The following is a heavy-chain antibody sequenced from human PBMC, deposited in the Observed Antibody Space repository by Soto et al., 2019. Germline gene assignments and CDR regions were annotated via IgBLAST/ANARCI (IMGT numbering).Heavy chain of an antibody. CDR3: AKDPYPVVVVPAANGMDV. CDR2: ISGSGGTR. J-gene: IGHJ6*02. V-gene: IGHV3-23*01. Sequence: EVQLLESGGGLIQPGGSLRLSCAASGLTFSRYAMNWVRQAPGKGLEWVSAISGSGGTRNYADSVKGRLTISRDNSKGILYLQMNSLRADDTAVYYCAKDPYPVVVVPAANGMDVWGQGTTVTVSS. D-gene: IGHD2-2*01. CDR1: GLTFSRYA.